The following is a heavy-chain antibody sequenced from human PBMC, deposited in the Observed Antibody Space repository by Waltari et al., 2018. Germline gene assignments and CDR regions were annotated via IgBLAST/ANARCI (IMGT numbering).Heavy chain of an antibody. CDR1: GGSISSGGYY. CDR3: ARSYTGSPIDV. CDR2: SRNRAYGYTT. Sequence: VQLQESGPGLVKPSQTLSLTCTVSGGSISSGGYYWSWIRQHPGKGLEWVGLSRNRAYGYTTVYAASVGGRFTISRDDSKKSVYLQMSSLNTEDTAIYFCARSYTGSPIDVWGQGTTVTVSS. D-gene: IGHD1-1*01. J-gene: IGHJ6*02. V-gene: IGHV3-72*01.